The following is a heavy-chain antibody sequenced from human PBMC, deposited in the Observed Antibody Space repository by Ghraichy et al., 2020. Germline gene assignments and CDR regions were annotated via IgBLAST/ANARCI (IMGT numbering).Heavy chain of an antibody. CDR3: ARDGGGILTGYYRRNYYYYYGMDV. CDR1: GFTFSSYS. CDR2: ISSSSSTI. V-gene: IGHV3-48*02. D-gene: IGHD3-9*01. J-gene: IGHJ6*02. Sequence: GGSLRLSCAASGFTFSSYSMNWVRQAPGKGLEWVSYISSSSSTIYYADSVKGRFTISRDNAKNSLYLQMNSLRDEDTAVYYCARDGGGILTGYYRRNYYYYYGMDVWGQGTTVTVSS.